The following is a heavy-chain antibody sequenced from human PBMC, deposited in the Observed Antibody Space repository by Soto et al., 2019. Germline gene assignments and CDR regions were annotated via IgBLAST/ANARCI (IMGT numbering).Heavy chain of an antibody. CDR1: GFTFSSHG. CDR3: AKDRPSGSRPYYYGMDV. CDR2: ISYDGSNK. Sequence: QVQLVESGGGVVQPGRSLRLSCAASGFTFSSHGMHWVRQAPGKGLEWVAVISYDGSNKYYADSVKGRFTISRDNSKNTLYLQMNSLRAEDTAVYYCAKDRPSGSRPYYYGMDVWGQGTTVTVSS. J-gene: IGHJ6*02. V-gene: IGHV3-30*18. D-gene: IGHD1-26*01.